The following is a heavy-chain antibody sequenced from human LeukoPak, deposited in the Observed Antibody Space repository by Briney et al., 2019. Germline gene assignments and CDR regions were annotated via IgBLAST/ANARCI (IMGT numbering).Heavy chain of an antibody. V-gene: IGHV3-30-3*01. CDR3: ARGRPWGYYYGMDV. J-gene: IGHJ6*02. CDR2: ISYDGSNK. Sequence: GGSLRLSCAASGFTFSSYAMHWVRQAPGKGLEWVAVISYDGSNKYYADSVKGRFTISRDNSKNTLYLQMNSLRAEDTAVYYCARGRPWGYYYGMDVWGQGTTVTVSS. D-gene: IGHD7-27*01. CDR1: GFTFSSYA.